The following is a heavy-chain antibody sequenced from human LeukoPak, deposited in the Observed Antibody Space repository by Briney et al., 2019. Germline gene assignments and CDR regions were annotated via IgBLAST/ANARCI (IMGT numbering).Heavy chain of an antibody. CDR3: TTDRGGSSGYAFDI. Sequence: GGSLRLSWAASGFTFSNVRMSWVRQAPGKGLEWVGRIKTKTDGWTTDYAAPVKGRFTISRDDSRNSLYLKMNSLKTEDTAVYYCTTDRGGSSGYAFDIWGQGKMVTVSS. J-gene: IGHJ3*02. CDR2: IKTKTDGWTT. V-gene: IGHV3-15*01. D-gene: IGHD3-10*01. CDR1: GFTFSNVR.